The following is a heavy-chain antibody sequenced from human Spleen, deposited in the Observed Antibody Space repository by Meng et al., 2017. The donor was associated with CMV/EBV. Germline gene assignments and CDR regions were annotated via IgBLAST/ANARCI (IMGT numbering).Heavy chain of an antibody. CDR1: GFTFSTYG. CDR2: IRYDGNNK. V-gene: IGHV3-30*02. J-gene: IGHJ4*02. D-gene: IGHD2-15*01. Sequence: GESLKISCAASGFTFSTYGMHWVRQAPGKGLEWVAFIRYDGNNKYYADSVKGRFTISRDNSKNTLFLQINSLRAEDTAMYYCAKDNVDFVVVAATPDYWGQGTLVTVSS. CDR3: AKDNVDFVVVAATPDY.